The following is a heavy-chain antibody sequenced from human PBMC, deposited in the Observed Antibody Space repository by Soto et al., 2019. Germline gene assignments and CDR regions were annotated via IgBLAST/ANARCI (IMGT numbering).Heavy chain of an antibody. CDR1: GFSLSTSGVG. Sequence: SGPTLVKPTQTLTLTCTFSGFSLSTSGVGVGWIRQPPGKALEWLALIYWNDDKRYSPSLKSRLTITKDTSKNQVVLTMTNMDPVDTATYYCAHAVLPFENNWFDPWGQGTLVTVSS. D-gene: IGHD2-2*01. CDR3: AHAVLPFENNWFDP. CDR2: IYWNDDK. V-gene: IGHV2-5*01. J-gene: IGHJ5*02.